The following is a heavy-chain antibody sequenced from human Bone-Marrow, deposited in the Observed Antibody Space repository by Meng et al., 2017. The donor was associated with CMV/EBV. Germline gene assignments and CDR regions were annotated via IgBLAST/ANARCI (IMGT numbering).Heavy chain of an antibody. CDR2: IYRGGDGT. CDR1: GFTLSTYT. CDR3: AKGKTGDY. Sequence: RGSLRLSCAASGFTLSTYTLSWVRQAPGKGLEWVSVIYRGGDGTDYADSVKGRFTVSRDDSQNTLYLQMSSLRADDTAVYYCAKGKTGDYGGQGTLVTVAS. J-gene: IGHJ4*02. V-gene: IGHV3-23*03.